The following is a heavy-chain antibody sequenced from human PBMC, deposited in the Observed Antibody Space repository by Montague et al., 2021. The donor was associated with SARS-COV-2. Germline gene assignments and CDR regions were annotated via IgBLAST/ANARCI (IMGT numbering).Heavy chain of an antibody. J-gene: IGHJ3*02. CDR3: ARRGHKLLPVANTSVGLDI. CDR1: GGSISSNNYY. Sequence: SETLSLTCTVSGGSISSNNYYWDWIRQPPGKGLEWIGSIYDSGSTYYNPSLKSRVTISVDTSKNHFSLKLNSVTAADTAVYYCARRGHKLLPVANTSVGLDIGGQGTMVTGSS. D-gene: IGHD5-12*01. CDR2: IYDSGST. V-gene: IGHV4-39*02.